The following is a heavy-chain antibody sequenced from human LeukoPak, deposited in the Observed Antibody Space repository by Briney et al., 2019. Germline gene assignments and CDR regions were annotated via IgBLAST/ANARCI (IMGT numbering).Heavy chain of an antibody. Sequence: SETLSLTCTVSGGSISRYYWSWLRQPPGKRLQWIGYIYYSGNTNYNPSLKSRVTISVDTSKNQFSLRLSSVTAADTAVYYCARHGVGDYPPFFGMDVWGQGTTVTVSS. CDR1: GGSISRYY. CDR3: ARHGVGDYPPFFGMDV. CDR2: IYYSGNT. V-gene: IGHV4-59*08. J-gene: IGHJ6*02. D-gene: IGHD2/OR15-2a*01.